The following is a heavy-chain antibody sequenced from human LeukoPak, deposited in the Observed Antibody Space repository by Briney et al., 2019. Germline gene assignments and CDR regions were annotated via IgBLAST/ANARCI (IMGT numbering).Heavy chain of an antibody. CDR1: GGSISSYY. V-gene: IGHV4-59*08. Sequence: SETLSLTCTVSGGSISSYYWNWIRQSPESGLEWTGYIYYGGSTNYNPSLKSRVTMSVDTSKNQFSLKLSSVTAADTAVYYCARHANGYSSSWHDYWGQGTLVTVS. CDR2: IYYGGST. CDR3: ARHANGYSSSWHDY. D-gene: IGHD6-13*01. J-gene: IGHJ4*02.